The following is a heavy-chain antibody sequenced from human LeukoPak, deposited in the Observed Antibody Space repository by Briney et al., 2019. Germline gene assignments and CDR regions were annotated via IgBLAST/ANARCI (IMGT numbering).Heavy chain of an antibody. J-gene: IGHJ4*02. Sequence: ASVKVSCKVSGYTLTELSMHWVRQAPGKGLEWMGGFDPEDGETIYAQKFQGRVTMTEDTSTDTAYMELSSLRSEDTAVYYCARGVIAADRLDYWGQGTLVTVSS. CDR2: FDPEDGET. CDR1: GYTLTELS. D-gene: IGHD6-13*01. CDR3: ARGVIAADRLDY. V-gene: IGHV1-24*01.